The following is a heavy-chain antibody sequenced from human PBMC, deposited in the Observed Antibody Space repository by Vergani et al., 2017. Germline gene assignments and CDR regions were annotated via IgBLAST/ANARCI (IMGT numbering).Heavy chain of an antibody. Sequence: QVQLVESGGGVVQPGRSLRLSCAASGFTFSSYGMHWVRQAPGKGLEWVAVISYDGSNKYYADSVKGRFTISRDNSKNTLYLQMNSLRAEDTAVYYCARARGERFFYMDVWGKGTTVTVSS. CDR1: GFTFSSYG. D-gene: IGHD1-1*01. J-gene: IGHJ6*03. V-gene: IGHV3-30*03. CDR3: ARARGERFFYMDV. CDR2: ISYDGSNK.